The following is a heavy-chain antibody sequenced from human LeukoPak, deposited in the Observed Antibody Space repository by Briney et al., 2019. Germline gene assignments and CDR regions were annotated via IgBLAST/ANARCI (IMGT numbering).Heavy chain of an antibody. D-gene: IGHD2-15*01. CDR1: GGSFSGYY. CDR2: INHSGST. CDR3: ARDANVVVVAATKEGGFDY. Sequence: SETLSLTCAVYGGSFSGYYWSWIRQPPGKGLEWIGEINHSGSTNYNPSLKSRVTISVDTSKNQFSLKLSSVTAADTAVYYCARDANVVVVAATKEGGFDYWGQGTLVTVSS. V-gene: IGHV4-34*01. J-gene: IGHJ4*02.